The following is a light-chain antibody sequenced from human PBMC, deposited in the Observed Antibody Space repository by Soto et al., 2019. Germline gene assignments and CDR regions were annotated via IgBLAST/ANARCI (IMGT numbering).Light chain of an antibody. CDR2: WAS. CDR1: QSVLYSSNNKNY. J-gene: IGKJ3*01. CDR3: QQYYTTPFT. V-gene: IGKV4-1*01. Sequence: DIVMTQSPDSLAVSLGERATINCKSSQSVLYSSNNKNYLAWYQQKPGQPPKLLIYWASTRESGVPDRFSGSGSGTDFTLTISSLQAEDEAVYYCQQYYTTPFTFGPGTKVDFK.